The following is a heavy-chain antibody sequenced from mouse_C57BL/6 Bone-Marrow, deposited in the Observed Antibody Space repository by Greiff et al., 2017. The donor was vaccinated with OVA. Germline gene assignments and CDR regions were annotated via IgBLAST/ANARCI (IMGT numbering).Heavy chain of an antibody. CDR1: GFTFSDYG. CDR2: ISSGSSTI. CDR3: ARINYWYFDV. Sequence: EVKLVESGGGLVKPGGSLKLSCAASGFTFSDYGMHWVRQAPEKGLEWVAYISSGSSTIYYADTVKGRFTISRDNAKNTLFLQKTRLRSEDTAMYYWARINYWYFDVWGTGTTVTVSS. J-gene: IGHJ1*03. V-gene: IGHV5-17*01.